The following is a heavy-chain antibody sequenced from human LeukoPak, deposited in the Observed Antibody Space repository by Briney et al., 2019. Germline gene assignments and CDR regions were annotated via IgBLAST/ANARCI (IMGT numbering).Heavy chain of an antibody. CDR2: ISYDGSKK. CDR3: AKDSYDFWSGYRSSGYFDY. D-gene: IGHD3-3*01. CDR1: GFTFSSYG. Sequence: GGSLRLSCAVSGFTFSSYGMHWVRQAPGKGLECVAVISYDGSKKNYADSVKGRFTISRDNSKNTLYLQMSSLRAEDTAVYYCAKDSYDFWSGYRSSGYFDYWGQGTLVTVSS. V-gene: IGHV3-30*18. J-gene: IGHJ4*02.